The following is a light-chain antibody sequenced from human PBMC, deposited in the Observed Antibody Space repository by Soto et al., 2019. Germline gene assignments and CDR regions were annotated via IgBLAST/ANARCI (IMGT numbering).Light chain of an antibody. CDR3: SSYTTIKTVV. CDR2: EVS. Sequence: QSALTQPASVSGSPGQSITISCTGTRSDVGSYNLVSWYQQHPGKAPKLIIFEVSNRPSGISDRFSGFKSANTAYLTISGVQPEDEADYHCSSYTTIKTVVFGGGTKLTVL. CDR1: RSDVGSYNL. J-gene: IGLJ2*01. V-gene: IGLV2-14*02.